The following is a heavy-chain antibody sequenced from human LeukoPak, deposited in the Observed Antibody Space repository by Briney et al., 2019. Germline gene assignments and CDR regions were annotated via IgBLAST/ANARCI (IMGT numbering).Heavy chain of an antibody. Sequence: PGGSLRLSCAVSGFTFSSYAMSWVRQAPGKGLEWVSVISGSGYTTYYADSVKGRFTISRDNSKDTLYLQMNRLRVEDTAVYYCAKDLTVTRGFYFDYWGQGILVSVSS. CDR2: ISGSGYTT. V-gene: IGHV3-23*01. D-gene: IGHD3-3*01. CDR3: AKDLTVTRGFYFDY. J-gene: IGHJ4*02. CDR1: GFTFSSYA.